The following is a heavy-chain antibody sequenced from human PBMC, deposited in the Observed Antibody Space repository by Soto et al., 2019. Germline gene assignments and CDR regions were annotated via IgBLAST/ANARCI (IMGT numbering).Heavy chain of an antibody. J-gene: IGHJ6*02. Sequence: QVQLVQSGAEVKKPGSSVKVSCKASGGTFSSYALSWVRQAPGQGLEWMGGIIPIFGTANYAQKFQGRVTLTADGSTSTAYMELSSLGSEDTAVYYCARVYGGGSYYYYGMDVWGQGTTVTVSS. CDR1: GGTFSSYA. CDR2: IIPIFGTA. V-gene: IGHV1-69*12. D-gene: IGHD3-16*01. CDR3: ARVYGGGSYYYYGMDV.